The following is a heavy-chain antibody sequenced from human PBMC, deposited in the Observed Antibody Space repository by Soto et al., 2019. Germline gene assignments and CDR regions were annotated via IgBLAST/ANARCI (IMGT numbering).Heavy chain of an antibody. V-gene: IGHV3-48*03. D-gene: IGHD1-26*01. CDR3: ARGRMGLNYFDF. Sequence: PVGSLRLSCEASGFKFDDYMMHWVRQAPGKGLEWVSSIRLGGGSTDYADSVKGRFTISRDNAKSSLYLQMNSLRADDTAVYYCARGRMGLNYFDFWGQGTLVTVSS. CDR2: IRLGGGST. CDR1: GFKFDDYM. J-gene: IGHJ4*02.